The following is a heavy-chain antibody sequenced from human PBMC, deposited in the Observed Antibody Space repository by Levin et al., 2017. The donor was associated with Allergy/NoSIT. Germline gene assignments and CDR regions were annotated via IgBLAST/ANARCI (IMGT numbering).Heavy chain of an antibody. Sequence: GESLKISCAASGLTVSSNYMTWVRQAPGRGLELVSAIYSGGNTFNADSVKGRFTISRDNSKNTLYLQMNSLRVEDTAVYYCASRPGAAAGPLDYWGQGTLVTVSS. CDR2: IYSGGNT. CDR3: ASRPGAAAGPLDY. J-gene: IGHJ4*02. CDR1: GLTVSSNY. V-gene: IGHV3-66*01. D-gene: IGHD6-13*01.